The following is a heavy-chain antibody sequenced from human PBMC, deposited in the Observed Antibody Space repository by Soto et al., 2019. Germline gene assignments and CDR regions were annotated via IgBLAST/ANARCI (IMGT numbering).Heavy chain of an antibody. J-gene: IGHJ5*02. Sequence: SVKVSCKASGGTFSSYAISWVRQAPGQGLEWMGGIIPIFGTANYAQKFQGRGTITADESTSTAYMELSSLRSEDTAVYYCARVSGYCSGGSCYQTYNWFDPWGQGTLVTVSS. CDR2: IIPIFGTA. V-gene: IGHV1-69*13. CDR3: ARVSGYCSGGSCYQTYNWFDP. CDR1: GGTFSSYA. D-gene: IGHD2-15*01.